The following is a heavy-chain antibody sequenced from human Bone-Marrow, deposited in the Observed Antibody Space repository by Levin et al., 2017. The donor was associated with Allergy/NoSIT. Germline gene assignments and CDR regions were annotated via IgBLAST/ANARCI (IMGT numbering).Heavy chain of an antibody. Sequence: PSETLSLTCTVSGSSISTDNDYWSWIRQHPGKGLEWIGYISYSGSTYYNPSLKSRLTMSLDTSNSQFSLGLTSVTAAGAAVYCCSRKRLDSCDSWGQGTLVTVSS. J-gene: IGHJ5*01. CDR2: ISYSGST. V-gene: IGHV4-31*03. D-gene: IGHD1-1*01. CDR1: GSSISTDNDY. CDR3: SRKRLDSCDS.